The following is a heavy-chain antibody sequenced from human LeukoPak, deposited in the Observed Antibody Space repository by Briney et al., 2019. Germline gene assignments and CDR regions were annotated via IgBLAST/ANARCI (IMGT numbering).Heavy chain of an antibody. V-gene: IGHV3-20*04. CDR2: INWNGGST. J-gene: IGHJ3*02. D-gene: IGHD4-23*01. CDR3: ARAVVTVSYDAFDI. Sequence: GGSLRLSCAASGFTFDDYGMSWVRHAPGKGLEWVSGINWNGGSTGYADSVKGRFTISRDNAKNSLYLQMNSLRAEDTAVYYCARAVVTVSYDAFDIWGQGTMVTVSS. CDR1: GFTFDDYG.